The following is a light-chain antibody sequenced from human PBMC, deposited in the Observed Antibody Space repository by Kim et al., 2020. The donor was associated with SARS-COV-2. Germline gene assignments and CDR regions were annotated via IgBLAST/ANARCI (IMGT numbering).Light chain of an antibody. J-gene: IGKJ5*01. CDR1: QSISIW. CDR2: KAS. CDR3: QQYNSYSAIT. Sequence: SVGDSITITCRASQSISIWLAWYQQKPGKAPNLLIYKASNLESGVPSRFSGSGSGTDFTLTISSLQPDDFATYYCQQYNSYSAITFGQGTRLEIK. V-gene: IGKV1-5*03.